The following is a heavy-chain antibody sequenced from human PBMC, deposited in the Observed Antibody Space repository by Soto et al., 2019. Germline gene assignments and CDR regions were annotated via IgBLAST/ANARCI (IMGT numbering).Heavy chain of an antibody. J-gene: IGHJ3*01. CDR3: ATWHLQEHAYDV. Sequence: GGSLRLSCAVSGLTVSGKKYVAWVRQAPGKGLEWVSGFYDLDGTYYADSLKGRFTTSGDSSRTIVYLQMNGLRPEDTAVYYCATWHLQEHAYDVWGQGTTVPVSS. V-gene: IGHV3-53*01. CDR2: FYDLDGT. CDR1: GLTVSGKKY. D-gene: IGHD4-4*01.